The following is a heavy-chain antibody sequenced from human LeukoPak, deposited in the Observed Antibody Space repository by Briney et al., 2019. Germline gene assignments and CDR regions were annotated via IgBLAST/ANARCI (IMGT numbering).Heavy chain of an antibody. D-gene: IGHD2-15*01. J-gene: IGHJ3*02. V-gene: IGHV4-39*07. Sequence: PSETLSLTCTVSGGSISSSSYYWGWIRQPPGKGLEWIGSIYYSGSTYYNPSLKSRVTTSVDTSKNQFSLKLSSVTAADTAVYYCASYCSGGSCYSGEDAFDIWGQGTMVTVSS. CDR1: GGSISSSSYY. CDR2: IYYSGST. CDR3: ASYCSGGSCYSGEDAFDI.